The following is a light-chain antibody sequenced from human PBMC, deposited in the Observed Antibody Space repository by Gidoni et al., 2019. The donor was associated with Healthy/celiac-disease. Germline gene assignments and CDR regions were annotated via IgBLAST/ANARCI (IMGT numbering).Light chain of an antibody. CDR2: AAS. CDR1: QSISSY. CDR3: QQSYRRWP. J-gene: IGKJ1*01. V-gene: IGKV1-39*01. Sequence: DIQMTQSPSSLSASVGDRVTITCRASQSISSYLNWYQQKPGKAPKLLIYAASSLQSGVPSRFSGSGSGADFTLTISSLQPEDFATYYCQQSYRRWPFGQGTKVEIK.